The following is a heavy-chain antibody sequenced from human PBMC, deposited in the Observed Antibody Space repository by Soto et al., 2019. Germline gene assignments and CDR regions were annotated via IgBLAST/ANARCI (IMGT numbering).Heavy chain of an antibody. CDR2: INPSGCST. D-gene: IGHD1-26*01. CDR3: ARAVGATRFWFDP. Sequence: ASVKVSCKASGYTFTSYYMHWVRQAPGQGLEWMGIINPSGCSTSYAQKFQGRVTMTRDTSTSTVYMELSSLRSEDTAVYYCARAVGATRFWFDPWGQGTLVTVSS. J-gene: IGHJ5*02. CDR1: GYTFTSYY. V-gene: IGHV1-46*01.